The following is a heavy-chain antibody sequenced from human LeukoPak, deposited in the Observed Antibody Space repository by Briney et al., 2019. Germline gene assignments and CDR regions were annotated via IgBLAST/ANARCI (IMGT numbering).Heavy chain of an antibody. CDR1: GYTFTSYA. V-gene: IGHV1-3*01. J-gene: IGHJ4*02. Sequence: ASVKVSCKASGYTFTSYAMHWVRQAPGQRLEWMGWINAGDGNTKYSQKFQGRVTITRDTSASTAYMELSSLRSEDTAVYYCARDLSGYSSGWPNYWGQGTLVTVSS. D-gene: IGHD6-19*01. CDR2: INAGDGNT. CDR3: ARDLSGYSSGWPNY.